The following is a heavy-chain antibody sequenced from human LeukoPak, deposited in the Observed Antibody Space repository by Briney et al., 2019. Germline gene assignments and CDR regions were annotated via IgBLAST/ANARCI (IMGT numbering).Heavy chain of an antibody. CDR3: ARGVVIAPQTFDY. CDR2: IYYSGST. CDR1: GESISGFY. J-gene: IGHJ4*02. Sequence: SETLFLTCTVSGESISGFYWTWIRQPPGKGLEWIGYIYYSGSTNYNPSLKSRVAISVDTSKNQFSLKLSSVTAADTAVYYCARGVVIAPQTFDYWGQGTLVTVSS. V-gene: IGHV4-59*01. D-gene: IGHD2-21*01.